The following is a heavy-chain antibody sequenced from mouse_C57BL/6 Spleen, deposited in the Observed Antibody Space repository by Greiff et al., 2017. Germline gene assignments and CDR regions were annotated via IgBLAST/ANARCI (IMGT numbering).Heavy chain of an antibody. J-gene: IGHJ4*01. CDR3: ARQDYDYAMDY. D-gene: IGHD2-4*01. V-gene: IGHV1-61*01. CDR2: IYPSDSET. Sequence: QVQLQQPGAELVRPGSSVKLSCKASGYTFTSYWMAWVKQRPGQGLEWIGNIYPSDSETHYNQKFKDKATLTVDKSSSTAYMQLSSLTSEDSAVYYCARQDYDYAMDYWGQGTSVTVSS. CDR1: GYTFTSYW.